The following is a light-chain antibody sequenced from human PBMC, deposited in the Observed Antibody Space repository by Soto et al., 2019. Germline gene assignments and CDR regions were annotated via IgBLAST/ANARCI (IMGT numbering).Light chain of an antibody. CDR1: QSVSSY. Sequence: EIVLTQSPATLSLSPGEIATLSCRASQSVSSYLAWYQHKPGQAPRLLIYDASNRATGIPARFSGSGSGTDFTLTISSLEPEDFAVYYCQQRSNWPTFGQGTDWRL. CDR2: DAS. CDR3: QQRSNWPT. V-gene: IGKV3-11*01. J-gene: IGKJ5*01.